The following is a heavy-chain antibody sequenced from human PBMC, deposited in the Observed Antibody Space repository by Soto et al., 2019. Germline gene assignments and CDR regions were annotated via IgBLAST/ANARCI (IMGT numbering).Heavy chain of an antibody. CDR2: IIPIFVTA. CDR3: ARDAGYYYGSGSYYTPDYYYYGMDV. V-gene: IGHV1-69*01. J-gene: IGHJ6*02. CDR1: GGNFSSYA. Sequence: QVQMVQSGDEVKKPGSSVKVSCKASGGNFSSYAISWVRQAPGQGLEWMGGIIPIFVTANYAQKFQGRVTITADESTSTAYMGLSSLRSEDTAVYYCARDAGYYYGSGSYYTPDYYYYGMDVWGQGTTVTVSS. D-gene: IGHD3-10*01.